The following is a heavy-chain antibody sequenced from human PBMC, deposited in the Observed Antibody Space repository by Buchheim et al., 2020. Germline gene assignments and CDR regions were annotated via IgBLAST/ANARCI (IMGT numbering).Heavy chain of an antibody. CDR1: GFSFSDSA. D-gene: IGHD2-15*01. CDR3: ARTGSGGIEVNDY. CDR2: ITGTSTT. J-gene: IGHJ4*02. V-gene: IGHV3-69-1*01. Sequence: EVQLVESGGGLVQPGGSLSLSCAASGFSFSDSAMNWVRQAPGKGPEWLSYITGTSTTRYADSVKGRFTISRDNAKNSLYLQMNSLRAEDTAVYYCARTGSGGIEVNDYWGQGTL.